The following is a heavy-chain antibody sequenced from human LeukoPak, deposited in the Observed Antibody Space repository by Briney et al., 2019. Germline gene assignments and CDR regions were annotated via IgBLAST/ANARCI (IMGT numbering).Heavy chain of an antibody. V-gene: IGHV4-59*12. D-gene: IGHD3-16*02. J-gene: IGHJ3*02. Sequence: SETLSLTCTVSGGSIRSYYWSWIRQPPGKGLEWIGYIYYSGSTNYNPSLKSRVTISVDTSRNQFSLKLSSVAAADTAVYYCARTYDYVWGSYRLDAFDIWGQGTMVTVSS. CDR3: ARTYDYVWGSYRLDAFDI. CDR1: GGSIRSYY. CDR2: IYYSGST.